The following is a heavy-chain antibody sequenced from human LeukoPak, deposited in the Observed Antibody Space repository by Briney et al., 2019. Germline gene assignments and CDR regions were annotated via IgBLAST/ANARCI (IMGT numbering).Heavy chain of an antibody. J-gene: IGHJ4*02. Sequence: PSETLSLTCAVSDGSISYYYWSWIRQPPGKGPEWIGYIYHSGRTNYNPSLKSRVTISLDTSKNQFSLKLSSVIAADTAVYYCARSTSNIYNWNDFYVDYWGQGTLVTVSS. V-gene: IGHV4-59*01. CDR3: ARSTSNIYNWNDFYVDY. CDR1: DGSISYYY. CDR2: IYHSGRT. D-gene: IGHD1-20*01.